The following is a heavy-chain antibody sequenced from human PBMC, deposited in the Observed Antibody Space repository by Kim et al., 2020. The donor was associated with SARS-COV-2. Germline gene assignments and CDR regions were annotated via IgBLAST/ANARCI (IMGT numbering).Heavy chain of an antibody. D-gene: IGHD1-26*01. Sequence: GGSLRLSCAASGFTLSSYSMSWVRQAPGKGLEWVSSISSSSNDIYYSDSVRGQFTISRDNAKNSLYLQMNGLRAEDTAVYYCATTRPPSGSYGYWGQGT. CDR1: GFTLSSYS. CDR3: ATTRPPSGSYGY. V-gene: IGHV3-21*01. J-gene: IGHJ4*02. CDR2: ISSSSNDI.